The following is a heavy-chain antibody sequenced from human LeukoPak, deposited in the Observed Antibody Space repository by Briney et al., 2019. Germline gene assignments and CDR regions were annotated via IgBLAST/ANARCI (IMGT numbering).Heavy chain of an antibody. CDR2: ISAYTGIT. Sequence: GASVKVSCKTSNYTFTNYGISWVRQAPGQGLEWMGWISAYTGITSFAQKFQGRVTMTTDTSTSTAYMELRSLRSDDTAIYYCARDLIYTTSRYDPWGQGTPVTVSP. CDR1: NYTFTNYG. D-gene: IGHD2-2*01. J-gene: IGHJ5*02. CDR3: ARDLIYTTSRYDP. V-gene: IGHV1-18*01.